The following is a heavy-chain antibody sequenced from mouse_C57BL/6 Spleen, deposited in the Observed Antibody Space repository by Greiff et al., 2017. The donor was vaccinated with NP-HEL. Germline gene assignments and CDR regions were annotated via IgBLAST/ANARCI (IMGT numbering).Heavy chain of an antibody. D-gene: IGHD2-5*01. V-gene: IGHV10-1*01. Sequence: EVQLQESGGGLVQPKGSLKLSCAASGFSFNTYAMNWVRQAPGKGLEWVARIRSKSNNYATYYAVSVKDRFTISSDDSESMLYLQMNNLKTEDTAMYYCVYSNYVRGDAMDYGGQGTSVTVSS. J-gene: IGHJ4*01. CDR2: IRSKSNNYAT. CDR3: VYSNYVRGDAMDY. CDR1: GFSFNTYA.